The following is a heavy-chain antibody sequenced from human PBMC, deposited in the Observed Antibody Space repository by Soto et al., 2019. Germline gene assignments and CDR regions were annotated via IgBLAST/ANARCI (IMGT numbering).Heavy chain of an antibody. J-gene: IGHJ6*02. CDR3: AKDLQSYGDYDYYCYGMDV. Sequence: QVQLVESGGGEVQPGRSLTISCEASGFTFSTYGMHWVRQTPGKGLGGVAVISYDGTNKFYSDSVKGRFTISRDNFKNTLTLQMNSLRADDTAVYSCAKDLQSYGDYDYYCYGMDVWGLGTRVTVSS. V-gene: IGHV3-30*18. CDR1: GFTFSTYG. CDR2: ISYDGTNK. D-gene: IGHD4-17*01.